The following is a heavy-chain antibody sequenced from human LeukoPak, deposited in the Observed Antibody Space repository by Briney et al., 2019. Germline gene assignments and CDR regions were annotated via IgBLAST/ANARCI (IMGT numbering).Heavy chain of an antibody. Sequence: SETLSLTCAVYGGSFSGYYWSWIRQPPGKGLEWIGEINHSGSTNYNPSLKSRVTISVDTSKNQFSLKLSSVTAADTAVYYCARVFGIAARRRGYYFDYWGQGTLVTVSS. CDR3: ARVFGIAARRRGYYFDY. CDR2: INHSGST. J-gene: IGHJ4*02. V-gene: IGHV4-34*01. D-gene: IGHD6-6*01. CDR1: GGSFSGYY.